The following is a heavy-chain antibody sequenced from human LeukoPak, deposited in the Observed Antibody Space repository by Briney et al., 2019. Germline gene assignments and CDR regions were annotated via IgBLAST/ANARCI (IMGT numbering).Heavy chain of an antibody. CDR3: ARDLMVRGVIITSNWFDP. CDR2: IYGSGTT. Sequence: PSETLSLTCTVSGGSISSYWSWIRQPAGKGLEWIGRIYGSGTTTYNPSLKSRVSMSIDTSKNQFSLKLMSVTADDTAVYYCARDLMVRGVIITSNWFDPWGQGTLVTVSS. D-gene: IGHD3-10*01. V-gene: IGHV4-4*07. J-gene: IGHJ5*02. CDR1: GGSISSY.